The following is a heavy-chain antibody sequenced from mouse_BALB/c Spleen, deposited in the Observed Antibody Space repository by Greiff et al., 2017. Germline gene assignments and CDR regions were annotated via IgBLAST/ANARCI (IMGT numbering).Heavy chain of an antibody. D-gene: IGHD2-10*02. J-gene: IGHJ3*01. CDR1: GYTFTDYA. V-gene: IGHV1S137*01. CDR2: ISTYYGDA. Sequence: VKLQESGAELVRPGVSVKISCKGSGYTFTDYAMHWVKQSHAKSLEWIGVISTYYGDASYNQKFKGKATMTVDKSSSTAYMELARLTSEDSAIYYCARQYGNYAGFAYWGQGTLVTVSA. CDR3: ARQYGNYAGFAY.